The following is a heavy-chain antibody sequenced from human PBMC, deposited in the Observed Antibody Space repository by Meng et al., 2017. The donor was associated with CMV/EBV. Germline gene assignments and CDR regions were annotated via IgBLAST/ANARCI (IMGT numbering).Heavy chain of an antibody. D-gene: IGHD2-2*01. CDR1: GFTFSSYA. V-gene: IGHV3-64*02. Sequence: GESLKTSWAASGFTFSSYAMHWVRQAPGKGLEYVSAISSNGGSTYYADSVKGRFTISRDNSNNTLYLQMGSLRAEDMAVYYCARGSCSSISCPYGLDVWGQGTTVTVSS. J-gene: IGHJ6*02. CDR3: ARGSCSSISCPYGLDV. CDR2: ISSNGGST.